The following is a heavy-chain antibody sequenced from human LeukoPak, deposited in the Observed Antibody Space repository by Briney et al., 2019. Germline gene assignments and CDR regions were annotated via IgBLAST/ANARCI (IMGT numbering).Heavy chain of an antibody. Sequence: ASVKVSCKASGYTFTSYGISWVRQAPGQGLEWMGRISPYNGNTNYAQKLQGRVTMTTDTSTSTAYMELRRLRSDDTAVYYCARDYSSGWYVNYYYGMDVWSQGTTVTV. CDR2: ISPYNGNT. J-gene: IGHJ6*02. CDR1: GYTFTSYG. CDR3: ARDYSSGWYVNYYYGMDV. D-gene: IGHD6-19*01. V-gene: IGHV1-18*01.